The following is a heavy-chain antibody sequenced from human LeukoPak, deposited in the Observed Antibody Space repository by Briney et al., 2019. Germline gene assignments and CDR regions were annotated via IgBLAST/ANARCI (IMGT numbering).Heavy chain of an antibody. D-gene: IGHD6-6*01. V-gene: IGHV3-53*01. J-gene: IGHJ6*02. Sequence: GGSLRLSCAASGFTVSSNYMSWVRQAPGKGLEWVSVIYSGGSTYYADSVKGRFTISRDNSKNTLYLQMNSLRAEDTAVYYCARGQSRYSSSSVYYGMDVWGQGTTVTVSS. CDR2: IYSGGST. CDR1: GFTVSSNY. CDR3: ARGQSRYSSSSVYYGMDV.